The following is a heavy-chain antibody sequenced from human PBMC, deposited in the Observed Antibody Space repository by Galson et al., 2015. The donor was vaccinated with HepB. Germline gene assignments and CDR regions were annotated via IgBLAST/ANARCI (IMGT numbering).Heavy chain of an antibody. Sequence: CAISGDRVSSTSTAWNWVRQSPSRGLEWLGKTFYRSKWYHESAVSVRSRITFYPDTSKNQLSLQLKSVTPEDTAVYYCTRGILASGNDHWGQGTLVTVSS. CDR3: TRGILASGNDH. CDR2: TFYRSKWYH. D-gene: IGHD6-13*01. J-gene: IGHJ5*02. CDR1: GDRVSSTSTA. V-gene: IGHV6-1*01.